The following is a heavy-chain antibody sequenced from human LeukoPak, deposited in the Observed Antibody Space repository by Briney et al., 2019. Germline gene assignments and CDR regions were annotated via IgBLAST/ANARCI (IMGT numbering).Heavy chain of an antibody. J-gene: IGHJ3*02. V-gene: IGHV3-7*01. D-gene: IGHD6-13*01. CDR1: GFTFSSYW. CDR3: ARFHSSSWHDAFDI. Sequence: GGSLRLSCAASGFTFSSYWMSWVRQAPGKGLEWVANIKQDGSEKYYVDSVKGRFTISRDNAKNSLYLQMNSLRAEDTAVYYCARFHSSSWHDAFDIWGQGTMVTVSS. CDR2: IKQDGSEK.